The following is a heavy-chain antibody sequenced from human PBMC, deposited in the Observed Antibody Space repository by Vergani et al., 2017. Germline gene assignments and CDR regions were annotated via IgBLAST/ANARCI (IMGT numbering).Heavy chain of an antibody. CDR2: ISYDGSNK. CDR3: AKDSFPGRIVGDTVVLSAFDI. J-gene: IGHJ3*02. CDR1: GFTFSSYG. V-gene: IGHV3-30*18. D-gene: IGHD1-26*01. Sequence: QVQLVESGGGVVQPGRSLRLSCAASGFTFSSYGMHWVRQAPGKGLEWVAVISYDGSNKYYADSVKGRFTISRDNSKNTLYLQMNSLRAEDTAVYYCAKDSFPGRIVGDTVVLSAFDIWGQGTMVTVSS.